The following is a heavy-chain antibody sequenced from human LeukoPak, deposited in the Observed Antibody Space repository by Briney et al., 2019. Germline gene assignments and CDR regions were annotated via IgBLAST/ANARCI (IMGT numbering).Heavy chain of an antibody. CDR1: GYTFTTSA. V-gene: IGHV1-18*01. D-gene: IGHD6-13*01. CDR2: ISVYNDNT. CDR3: SRNSSRVDY. J-gene: IGHJ4*02. Sequence: VASLKVSCKPSGYTFTTSAIIWARQAPGQGLEWMGWISVYNDNTKYAQTLQGRVTLTTATSTTKASRELTRLTSHATAMNYCSRNSSRVDYWGQGTLVTVSS.